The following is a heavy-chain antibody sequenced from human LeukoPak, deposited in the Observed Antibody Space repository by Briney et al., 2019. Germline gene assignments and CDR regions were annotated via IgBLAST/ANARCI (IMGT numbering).Heavy chain of an antibody. D-gene: IGHD2/OR15-2a*01. CDR3: ARGPGHPRISTYFDY. V-gene: IGHV1-3*01. CDR1: GYTFTSYA. J-gene: IGHJ4*02. Sequence: VASVTVSCTAFGYTFTSYAMHWVRQAPGQRLEWMGWINAGNGNTKYSQKFQGRVTITRDTSASTAYMELSSLRSEDTAVYYCARGPGHPRISTYFDYWGQGTLVTVSS. CDR2: INAGNGNT.